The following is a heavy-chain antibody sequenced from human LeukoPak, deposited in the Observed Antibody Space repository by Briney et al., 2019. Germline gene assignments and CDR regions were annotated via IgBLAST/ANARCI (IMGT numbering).Heavy chain of an antibody. V-gene: IGHV4-61*01. CDR2: IYYSGST. Sequence: TSETLSLTCTVSGGSFSSSRSYWGWIREPPGKGLEWIEYIYYSGSTNYNPSLKSRVTISVDTSKNQFSLKLSSVTAADTAVYYCARRGGSGIPRGDNWFDPWGQGTLVTVSS. J-gene: IGHJ5*02. CDR1: GGSFSSSRSY. CDR3: ARRGGSGIPRGDNWFDP. D-gene: IGHD3-10*01.